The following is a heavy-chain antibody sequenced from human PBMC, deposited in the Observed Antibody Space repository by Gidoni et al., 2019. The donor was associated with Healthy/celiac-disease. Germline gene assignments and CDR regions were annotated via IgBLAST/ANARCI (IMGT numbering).Heavy chain of an antibody. Sequence: EVQLLESGGALEQPGGSLRLSCAASGFTFNSYAMSWVRQAPGKGLEWVSAISGSGGSTYCADSVKGRFTISRDNSKKTVHLQLNSLRAEDTALYYCAKDLGGWFYCSGGGCYSDYWGQGTLVTVSS. CDR3: AKDLGGWFYCSGGGCYSDY. D-gene: IGHD2-15*01. CDR2: ISGSGGST. V-gene: IGHV3-23*01. CDR1: GFTFNSYA. J-gene: IGHJ4*02.